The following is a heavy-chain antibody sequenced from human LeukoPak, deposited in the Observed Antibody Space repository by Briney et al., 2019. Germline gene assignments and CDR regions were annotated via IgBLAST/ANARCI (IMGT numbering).Heavy chain of an antibody. CDR1: GGSISSSSYY. CDR2: IYYSGST. J-gene: IGHJ4*02. CDR3: ARAKSTTVTTFDY. V-gene: IGHV4-39*07. D-gene: IGHD4-17*01. Sequence: SETLSLTCTVSGGSISSSSYYWGWIRQPPGKGLECIGSIYYSGSTNYNPSLKSRVTISVDTSKNQFSLKLSSVTAADTAVYYCARAKSTTVTTFDYWGQGTLVTVSS.